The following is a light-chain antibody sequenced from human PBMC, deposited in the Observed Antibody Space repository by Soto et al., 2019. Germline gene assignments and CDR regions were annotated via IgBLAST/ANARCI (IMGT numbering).Light chain of an antibody. CDR2: AAS. V-gene: IGKV3-20*01. J-gene: IGKJ1*01. CDR3: QLYGTSPTP. Sequence: EIVLTQSPGTLSLSPGERATLSCRASQTVSSNYLAWYQQKPGQAPRLLIYAASTRATGITDRCSGSGSGTDFTLSISRLEPEDFSVYYCQLYGTSPTPFGQGTKVEIK. CDR1: QTVSSNY.